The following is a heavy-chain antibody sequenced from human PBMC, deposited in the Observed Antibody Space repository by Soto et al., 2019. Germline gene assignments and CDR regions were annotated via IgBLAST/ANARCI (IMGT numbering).Heavy chain of an antibody. J-gene: IGHJ4*02. D-gene: IGHD3-10*01. CDR1: GGTFRSYA. Sequence: QVQLVQSGAEVKKPGSPVKVSCKASGGTFRSYAISWVRQAPGQGLEWMGGIIPIFGTANYAQKFQGRVTITADESTSTAYMELSSLRSEDTAVYYCAREEDSASGLFDYWGQGTLVTVSS. CDR3: AREEDSASGLFDY. CDR2: IIPIFGTA. V-gene: IGHV1-69*01.